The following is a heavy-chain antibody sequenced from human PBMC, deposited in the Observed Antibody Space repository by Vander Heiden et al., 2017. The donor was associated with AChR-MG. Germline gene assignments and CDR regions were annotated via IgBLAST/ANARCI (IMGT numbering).Heavy chain of an antibody. J-gene: IGHJ4*02. CDR3: AKESSSGWYGVFDY. D-gene: IGHD6-19*01. CDR1: GFTFSSYG. V-gene: IGHV3-30*18. CDR2: ISYDGSNK. Sequence: QVQLVESGGGVVQPGRSLRLSCAASGFTFSSYGMHWVRQAPGKGLEWVAVISYDGSNKYYADSVKGRFTISRDNSKNTLYLQMNSLRAEDTAVYYCAKESSSGWYGVFDYWGQGTLVTVSS.